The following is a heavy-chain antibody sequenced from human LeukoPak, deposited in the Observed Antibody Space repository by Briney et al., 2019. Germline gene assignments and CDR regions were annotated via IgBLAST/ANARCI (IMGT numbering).Heavy chain of an antibody. V-gene: IGHV3-15*01. Sequence: GGSLRLSCAASGFTFSNAWMSWVRQAPGKGLEWVGLIKSKTNGETRDYAAPVKGRFTISRDDSDNTLYLQMNSLKNEDTAVYYCVTEVSGSFPTRGQGTLVTVSS. CDR1: GFTFSNAW. D-gene: IGHD1-26*01. J-gene: IGHJ4*02. CDR2: IKSKTNGETR. CDR3: VTEVSGSFPT.